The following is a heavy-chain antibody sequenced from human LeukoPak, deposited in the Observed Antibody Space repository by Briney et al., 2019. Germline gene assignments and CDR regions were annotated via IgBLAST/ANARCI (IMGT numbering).Heavy chain of an antibody. Sequence: GRSLRLSCAASGFTFNTYAIHWVRQAPGKGLEWVSAITGSGGNTYYADSVKGRFTISRDNSKNTVFLQMNSLRAEDTAVYYCAKWGDYDVLTGYYVSDYWGQGTLVTVSS. J-gene: IGHJ4*02. CDR3: AKWGDYDVLTGYYVSDY. V-gene: IGHV3-23*01. CDR2: ITGSGGNT. CDR1: GFTFNTYA. D-gene: IGHD3-9*01.